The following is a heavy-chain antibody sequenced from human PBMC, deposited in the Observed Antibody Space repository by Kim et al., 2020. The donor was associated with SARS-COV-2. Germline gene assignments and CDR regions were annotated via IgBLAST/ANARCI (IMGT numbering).Heavy chain of an antibody. J-gene: IGHJ6*02. CDR1: GGSISSSNW. V-gene: IGHV4-4*02. Sequence: SETLSLTCAVSGGSISSSNWWSWVRQPPGKGLEWIGEIYHSGSTNYNPSLKSRVTISVDKSKNQFSLKLSSVTAADTAVYYCARRPYCSSTSCYNPDYYYYGMDVWGQGTTVTVSS. CDR2: IYHSGST. D-gene: IGHD2-2*02. CDR3: ARRPYCSSTSCYNPDYYYYGMDV.